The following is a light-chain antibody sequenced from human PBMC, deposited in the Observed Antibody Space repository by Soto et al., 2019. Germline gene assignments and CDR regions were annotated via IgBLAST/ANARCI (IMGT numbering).Light chain of an antibody. J-gene: IGLJ3*02. V-gene: IGLV1-44*01. CDR3: AAWDDSLNARGV. CDR1: RSNIGNNA. CDR2: NNN. Sequence: QSVLTQPPSASGTPGQRVTISCSGSRSNIGNNAVSWYQQFPGTAPKLLIYNNNQRPSGVPDRFSGSKSGTSASLAISGLQSEDEADYYCAAWDDSLNARGVFGGGTQLTAL.